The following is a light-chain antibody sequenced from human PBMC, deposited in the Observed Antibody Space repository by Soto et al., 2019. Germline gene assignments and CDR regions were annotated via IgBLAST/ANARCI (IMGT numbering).Light chain of an antibody. J-gene: IGLJ1*01. CDR2: DTS. V-gene: IGLV7-46*01. Sequence: QAVVTQAPSLTVSPGGTVTLTCGSSTGAVTSSHYPYWFQQKPGQAPRTLIYDTSNKHSWTPARFSGSLLGGKAALTLSGAQPEDEAEYYCLLSYNGARQKVFGTGTKVTVL. CDR1: TGAVTSSHY. CDR3: LLSYNGARQKV.